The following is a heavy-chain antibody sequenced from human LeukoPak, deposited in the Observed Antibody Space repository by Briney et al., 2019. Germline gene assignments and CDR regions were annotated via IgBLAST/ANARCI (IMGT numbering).Heavy chain of an antibody. D-gene: IGHD6-13*01. J-gene: IGHJ5*02. CDR3: AKDSAAPGTRGWFDP. V-gene: IGHV1-46*01. CDR2: INPSGGTT. CDR1: GYTFTNYY. Sequence: ASVKVSCKASGYTFTNYYIHWVRQAPGPGLEWMGMINPSGGTTSYAQKFQGRVTMTRDTSTSTVYMELSSLRSEDTAVYYCAKDSAAPGTRGWFDPWGQGTLVTVSS.